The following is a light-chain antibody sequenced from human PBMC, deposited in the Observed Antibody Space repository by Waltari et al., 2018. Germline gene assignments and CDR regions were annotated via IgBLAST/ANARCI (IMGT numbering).Light chain of an antibody. CDR1: QTVRTTY. Sequence: EIVLTQSPGTLSLSPGDRATLSCRASQTVRTTYLAWYQQKPGQAPTLLIYGASSRATGIPDRFSGSGSGTDFSLTISSLEPEDFAVYYWQQYDISPLTFGGGTKVEIK. CDR2: GAS. J-gene: IGKJ4*01. CDR3: QQYDISPLT. V-gene: IGKV3-20*01.